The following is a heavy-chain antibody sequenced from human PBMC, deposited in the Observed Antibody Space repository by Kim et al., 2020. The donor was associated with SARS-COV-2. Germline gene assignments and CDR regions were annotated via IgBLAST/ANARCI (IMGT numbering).Heavy chain of an antibody. D-gene: IGHD4-17*01. Sequence: GGSLRLSCAASGFIFSSYTMNWVRQAPGKGLEWVSSISSSSSYIYYADSVKGRFTISRDNAKNSLYLHMNSLRAEDTAVYYCARDDYGHPGFDFWGQGTLVTVSS. CDR3: ARDDYGHPGFDF. J-gene: IGHJ4*02. V-gene: IGHV3-21*01. CDR2: ISSSSSYI. CDR1: GFIFSSYT.